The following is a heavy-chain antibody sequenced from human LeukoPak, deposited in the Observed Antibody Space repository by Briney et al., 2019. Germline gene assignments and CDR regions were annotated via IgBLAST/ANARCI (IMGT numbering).Heavy chain of an antibody. Sequence: GGSLRLSCAASGFTFSSYWMHWVRQAPGKGLVWVSRINSDGSSTSYADSVKGRFTISRDNAKNTLYLQMNSLRAEDTAVYYCARPYSGTARGVFDIWGQGTMVTVSS. V-gene: IGHV3-74*01. D-gene: IGHD1-26*01. CDR2: INSDGSST. J-gene: IGHJ3*02. CDR3: ARPYSGTARGVFDI. CDR1: GFTFSSYW.